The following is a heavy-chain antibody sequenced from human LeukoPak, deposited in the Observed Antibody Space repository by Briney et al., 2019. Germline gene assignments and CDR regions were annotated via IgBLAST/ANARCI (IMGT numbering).Heavy chain of an antibody. V-gene: IGHV3-21*01. Sequence: PGGSLRLSCAASGFTFSRYSMNWVRQAPGKGLEWVSSISISSNYIYYTDSVKGRCTISRDNGKNSLYLQMNSLRTEDTAVYYCAKDRFEGSAWYGPFEHWGQGTLVTVSS. CDR1: GFTFSRYS. D-gene: IGHD6-19*01. CDR3: AKDRFEGSAWYGPFEH. CDR2: ISISSNYI. J-gene: IGHJ4*02.